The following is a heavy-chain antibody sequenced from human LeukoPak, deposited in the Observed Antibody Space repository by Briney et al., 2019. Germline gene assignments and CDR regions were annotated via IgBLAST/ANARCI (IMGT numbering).Heavy chain of an antibody. V-gene: IGHV3-21*01. Sequence: GSLRLSCAASGFTFSSYGMHWVRQAPGKGLEWVSSISSSSSYIYYADSVKGRFTISRDNAKNSLYLQMNSLRAEDTAVYYCARDLRGSYFDYWGQGTLVTVSS. CDR2: ISSSSSYI. J-gene: IGHJ4*02. CDR3: ARDLRGSYFDY. CDR1: GFTFSSYG. D-gene: IGHD1-26*01.